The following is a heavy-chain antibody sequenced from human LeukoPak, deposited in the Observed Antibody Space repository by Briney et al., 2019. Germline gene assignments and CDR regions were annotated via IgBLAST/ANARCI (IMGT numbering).Heavy chain of an antibody. D-gene: IGHD3-10*01. J-gene: IGHJ4*02. V-gene: IGHV4-39*07. CDR1: GGSISSSSYY. CDR3: ARDYYGSGSYYTRLYYFDY. Sequence: SETLSLTCTVSGGSISSSSYYWGWIRQPPGKGLEWIGSIYYSGSTYYNPSLKSRVTISVDTSKNRFSLKLSSVTAADTAVYYCARDYYGSGSYYTRLYYFDYWGQGTLVTVSS. CDR2: IYYSGST.